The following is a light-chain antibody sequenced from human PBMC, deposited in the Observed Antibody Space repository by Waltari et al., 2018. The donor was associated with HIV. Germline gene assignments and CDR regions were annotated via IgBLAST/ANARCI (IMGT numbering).Light chain of an antibody. CDR2: RDN. CDR3: VVWDDSLSGVV. Sequence: QSVVTQSPSASGTPGPSITISCSGSTPNSGRNNVFWHQHLPVTAPKLLIYRDNQRPSGVPDRISGSRSGTSASLAIRGLRSEDEAVDYCVVWDDSLSGVVFGGGTSLTVL. V-gene: IGLV1-47*01. CDR1: TPNSGRNN. J-gene: IGLJ2*01.